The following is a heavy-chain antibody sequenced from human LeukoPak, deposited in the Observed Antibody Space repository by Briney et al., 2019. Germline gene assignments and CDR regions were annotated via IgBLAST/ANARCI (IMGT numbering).Heavy chain of an antibody. V-gene: IGHV4-59*01. CDR1: GGSISSYY. CDR3: AREKRGYLGS. J-gene: IGHJ4*02. CDR2: IYYSGST. Sequence: SETLSLTCTVSGGSISSYYWSWIRQPPGKGLEWIGYIYYSGSTNYNPSLKSRVTISVDTSKNQFSLKLSSVTAADTAVYYCAREKRGYLGSWGQGTLVTVSS. D-gene: IGHD2-15*01.